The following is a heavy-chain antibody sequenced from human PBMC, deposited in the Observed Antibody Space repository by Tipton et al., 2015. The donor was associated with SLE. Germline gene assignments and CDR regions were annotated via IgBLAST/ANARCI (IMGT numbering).Heavy chain of an antibody. V-gene: IGHV4-38-2*01. D-gene: IGHD5-12*01. CDR1: YYSITTGYF. CDR2: IYHSGTT. J-gene: IGHJ1*01. Sequence: TLSLTCAVSYYSITTGYFWGWVRQAPGKGLEWIGSIYHSGTTCHSPSLKSRVSTSVDTSKNQFSLKLNSVTAADTAVYYCATNGHGETYEFFTEYLRHWGQGTLVTVSS. CDR3: ATNGHGETYEFFTEYLRH.